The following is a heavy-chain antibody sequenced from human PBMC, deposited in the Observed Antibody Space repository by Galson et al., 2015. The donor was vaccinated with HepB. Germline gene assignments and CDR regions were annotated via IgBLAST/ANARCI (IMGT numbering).Heavy chain of an antibody. V-gene: IGHV4-59*01. CDR3: ARDGGYDILTGWFDP. Sequence: ETLSLTCTVSGGSISSYYWSWIRQPPGKGLEWIGYIYYSGSTNYNPSLKSRVTISVDTSKNQFSLKLSSVTAADTAVYYCARDGGYDILTGWFDPWGQGTLVTVSS. J-gene: IGHJ5*02. D-gene: IGHD3-9*01. CDR1: GGSISSYY. CDR2: IYYSGST.